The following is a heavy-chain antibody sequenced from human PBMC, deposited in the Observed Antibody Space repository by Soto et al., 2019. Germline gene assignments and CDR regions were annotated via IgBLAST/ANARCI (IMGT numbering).Heavy chain of an antibody. J-gene: IGHJ5*02. CDR2: INHSGST. D-gene: IGHD2-2*01. V-gene: IGHV4-34*01. Sequence: SETLSLTCAVYGGSFSGYYWSWIRQPPGKGLEWIGEINHSGSTNYNPSLKSRVTISVDTSKNQFSLKLMSVTAADTAVYYCARDLYYCSSTSCPSWFDPWGQGTLVTVSS. CDR1: GGSFSGYY. CDR3: ARDLYYCSSTSCPSWFDP.